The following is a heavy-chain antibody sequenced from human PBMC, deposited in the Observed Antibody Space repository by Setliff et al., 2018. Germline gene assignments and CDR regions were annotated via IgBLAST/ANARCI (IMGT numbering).Heavy chain of an antibody. CDR2: ISAYNGNT. J-gene: IGHJ6*02. CDR3: AREPLYYYGSGSYYKPPLYYYGMDV. V-gene: IGHV1-18*01. D-gene: IGHD3-10*01. Sequence: ASVKVSCKASGYTFTSYGISWVRQAPGQGLEWMGWISAYNGNTNYAQKLQGRVTMTTDTSTRTAYMEVTSLRSDDTAVYYCAREPLYYYGSGSYYKPPLYYYGMDVWGQGTTVTVSS. CDR1: GYTFTSYG.